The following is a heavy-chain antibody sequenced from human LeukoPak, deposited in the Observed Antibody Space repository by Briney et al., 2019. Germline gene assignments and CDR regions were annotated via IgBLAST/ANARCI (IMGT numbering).Heavy chain of an antibody. CDR2: IIPILGIA. V-gene: IGHV1-69*04. D-gene: IGHD5-18*01. CDR3: ALWIQLWGNFDY. CDR1: GGTFSSYA. Sequence: SVKVSCKASGGTFSSYAISWVRQAPGQGLEWMGRIIPILGIANYAQKFQSRVTITADKSTSTAYMELSSLRSEDTAVYYCALWIQLWGNFDYWGQGTLVTVSS. J-gene: IGHJ4*02.